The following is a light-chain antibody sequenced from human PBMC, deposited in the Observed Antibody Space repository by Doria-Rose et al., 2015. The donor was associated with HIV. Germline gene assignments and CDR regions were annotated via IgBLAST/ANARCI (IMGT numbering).Light chain of an antibody. CDR1: QRVKSSY. Sequence: TQSPGTLSLSPGERATLSCRASQRVKSSYLAWYQQKPGQAPRLLIYDASTRATGIPDRFSGGGSGTDFTLTISRLEPDDVAVYYCQQYGTSRGTFGQGTRLEIK. CDR2: DAS. J-gene: IGKJ5*01. CDR3: QQYGTSRGT. V-gene: IGKV3-20*01.